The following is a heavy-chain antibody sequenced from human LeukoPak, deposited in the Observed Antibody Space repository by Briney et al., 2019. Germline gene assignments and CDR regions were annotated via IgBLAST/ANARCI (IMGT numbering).Heavy chain of an antibody. D-gene: IGHD5-24*01. CDR1: GGSISNYY. J-gene: IGHJ4*02. CDR3: ASELVEMATIYDY. Sequence: NASETLSLTCTVSGGSISNYYWSWIRQPPGKGLEWIGYIYYSGSTHYNPSLKSRVTISVDTSKNQFARTLASVTAADTAVYYCASELVEMATIYDYWGQGTLVTVSS. CDR2: IYYSGST. V-gene: IGHV4-59*01.